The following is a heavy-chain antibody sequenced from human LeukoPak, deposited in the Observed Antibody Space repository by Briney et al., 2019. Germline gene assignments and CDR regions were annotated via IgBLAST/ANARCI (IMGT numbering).Heavy chain of an antibody. CDR2: INPSGGST. Sequence: ASVKVSCKASGYTFTSYYMHWVRQAPGQGLEWMGIINPSGGSTSYAQKFRGRVTMTRDTSTSTVYMELSSLRSEDTAVYYCARATIFGVVIFSLDYWGQGTLVTVSS. V-gene: IGHV1-46*01. D-gene: IGHD3-3*01. CDR3: ARATIFGVVIFSLDY. CDR1: GYTFTSYY. J-gene: IGHJ4*02.